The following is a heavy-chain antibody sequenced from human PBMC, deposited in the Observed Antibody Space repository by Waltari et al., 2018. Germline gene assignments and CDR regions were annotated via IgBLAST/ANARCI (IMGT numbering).Heavy chain of an antibody. D-gene: IGHD3-16*01. CDR2: ISSSGSTI. J-gene: IGHJ4*02. V-gene: IGHV3-48*03. CDR3: VMWNYAAFHY. Sequence: EVQLVESGGGLVQPGGSLRLSCAASGFTFSSYEMNWVRQAPGKGLEWVSYISSSGSTIYYADSVKGRFTISRDNAKNSLYLQMNSLNTEDTAMYYCVMWNYAAFHYWGQGSLVTVSS. CDR1: GFTFSSYE.